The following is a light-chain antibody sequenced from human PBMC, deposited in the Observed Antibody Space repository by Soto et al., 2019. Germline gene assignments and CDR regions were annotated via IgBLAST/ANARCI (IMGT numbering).Light chain of an antibody. CDR1: QSVPSDL. CDR2: AAS. V-gene: IGKV3-20*01. Sequence: EIVLTQSPGTLSLSPGERATLSCRASQSVPSDLLAWYQQKPGQAPRLVIYAASRRATGIPDRFSGSGSGTDFTLTISSLQSEDSAVYYCHQYNSWPRGTFGPGTKVEIK. J-gene: IGKJ3*01. CDR3: HQYNSWPRGT.